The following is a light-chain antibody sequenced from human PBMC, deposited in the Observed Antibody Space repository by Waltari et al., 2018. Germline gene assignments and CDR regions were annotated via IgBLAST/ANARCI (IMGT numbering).Light chain of an antibody. CDR3: QQSYHIPYT. Sequence: DVQMTQSPSSLSASVGDRVTITCRASQSTWSHLNWYQQKPGKAPKILIYGASTLQGGVPSRFSGRGSGTDFTLTISSLQPEDSATYYCQQSYHIPYTFGQGTKLEIK. J-gene: IGKJ2*01. CDR2: GAS. CDR1: QSTWSH. V-gene: IGKV1-39*01.